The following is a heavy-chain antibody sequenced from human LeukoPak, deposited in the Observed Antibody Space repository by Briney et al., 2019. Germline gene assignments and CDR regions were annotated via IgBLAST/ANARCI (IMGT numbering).Heavy chain of an antibody. J-gene: IGHJ4*02. D-gene: IGHD1-26*01. Sequence: ASVKVSCKASGGTFSSYAISWVRQAPGQGLEWMGGIIPIFGTANYAQKFQGRVTITTDESTSTAYMELSSLRSEDTAVYYCARGGVGATNMFLDYWGQGTLVTVSS. CDR2: IIPIFGTA. CDR1: GGTFSSYA. V-gene: IGHV1-69*05. CDR3: ARGGVGATNMFLDY.